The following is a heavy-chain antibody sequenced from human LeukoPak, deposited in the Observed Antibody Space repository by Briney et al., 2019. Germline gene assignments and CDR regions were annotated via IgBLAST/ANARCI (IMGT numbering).Heavy chain of an antibody. J-gene: IGHJ5*02. D-gene: IGHD4-11*01. CDR3: AKDQQSISYSP. V-gene: IGHV3-66*01. CDR1: GFTVSSNY. Sequence: GGSLRLSCAASGFTVSSNYMSWVRQAPGKGLEWVSVIYSGGSTYYADFVKGRFTISRDNSKNTLYLQMNSLRAEDTAIYYCAKDQQSISYSPWGQGTLVTVSS. CDR2: IYSGGST.